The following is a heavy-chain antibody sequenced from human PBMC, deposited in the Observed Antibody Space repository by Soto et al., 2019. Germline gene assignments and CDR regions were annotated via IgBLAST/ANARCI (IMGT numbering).Heavy chain of an antibody. CDR1: EYTFTTYY. CDR2: INPSGGST. J-gene: IGHJ6*02. CDR3: ARDQWFGATADYYYYYYGMDV. Sequence: GASVKVSCKASEYTFTTYYMHWVRQAPGQGLEWMGIINPSGGSTSYAQKFQGRVTMTRDTSTSTVYMELSSLRSEDTAVYYCARDQWFGATADYYYYYYGMDVWGQGTTVTVSS. V-gene: IGHV1-46*01. D-gene: IGHD3-10*01.